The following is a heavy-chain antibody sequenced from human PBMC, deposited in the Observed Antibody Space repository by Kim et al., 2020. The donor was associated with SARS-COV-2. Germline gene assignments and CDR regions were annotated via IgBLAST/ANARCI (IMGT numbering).Heavy chain of an antibody. CDR2: IYYSGST. CDR1: GGSISSSSYY. V-gene: IGHV4-39*01. CDR3: ARPWGGSSWYGEGDYFDY. Sequence: SETLSLTCTVSGGSISSSSYYWGWIRQPPGKGLEWIGSIYYSGSTYYNPSLKSRVTISVDTSKNQFSLKLSSVTAADTAVYYCARPWGGSSWYGEGDYFDYWGQGTLVTVSS. D-gene: IGHD6-13*01. J-gene: IGHJ4*02.